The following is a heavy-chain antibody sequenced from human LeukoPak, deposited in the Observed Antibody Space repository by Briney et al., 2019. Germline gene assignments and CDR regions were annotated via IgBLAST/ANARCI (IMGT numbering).Heavy chain of an antibody. V-gene: IGHV4-59*01. CDR2: IYYSGST. CDR1: GGSISSYY. J-gene: IGHJ6*03. CDR3: AREAAEYYYDSSGYYYFYYYYYMDV. D-gene: IGHD3-22*01. Sequence: SETLSLTCTVSGGSISSYYWSWIRQPPGKGLEWIGYIYYSGSTNYNPSLKSRLTISVDTSKNQFSLKLSSVTAADTAVYYCAREAAEYYYDSSGYYYFYYYYYMDVWGKGTTVTVSS.